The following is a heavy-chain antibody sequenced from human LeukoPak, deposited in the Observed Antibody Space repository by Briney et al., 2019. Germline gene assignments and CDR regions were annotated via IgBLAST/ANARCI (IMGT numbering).Heavy chain of an antibody. Sequence: SETLSLTCTVSGGSISSYYWSWIRQPPGKGLEWIGYIYHSGSTNSNLSLKSRVTISVDTSRNQFSLKLSSVTAADTAVYYCAGGRSIFRFWGQGTLVTVSS. J-gene: IGHJ4*02. CDR1: GGSISSYY. D-gene: IGHD3-9*01. CDR3: AGGRSIFRF. V-gene: IGHV4-59*01. CDR2: IYHSGST.